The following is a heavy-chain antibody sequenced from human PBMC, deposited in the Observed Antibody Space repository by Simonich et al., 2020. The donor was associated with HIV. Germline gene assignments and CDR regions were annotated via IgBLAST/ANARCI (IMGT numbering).Heavy chain of an antibody. Sequence: EVQLVESGGGLVQPGRSLRLSCAASGFTFDDYALHWVRQAPGKGREWVSGMSWNSGSIGYADSVKGRFTISRDNAKNSLYLQMNSLRAEDMALYYCAKGPGYSYGNYFDYWGQGTLVTVSS. CDR2: MSWNSGSI. CDR1: GFTFDDYA. V-gene: IGHV3-9*03. D-gene: IGHD5-18*01. CDR3: AKGPGYSYGNYFDY. J-gene: IGHJ4*02.